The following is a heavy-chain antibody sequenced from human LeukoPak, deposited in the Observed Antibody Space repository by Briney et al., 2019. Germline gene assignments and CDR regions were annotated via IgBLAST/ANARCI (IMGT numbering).Heavy chain of an antibody. D-gene: IGHD2-2*01. CDR3: AKDLVAHRYPNLGYCSSTSCYASGMDV. CDR1: GFTFDDYA. Sequence: PGGSLRLSCAASGFTFDDYAMHWVRQAPGKGLEWISLISGDGGSTYYADSVKGRFTISRDNSKNSLYLQMNSLRTEDTALYYCAKDLVAHRYPNLGYCSSTSCYASGMDVWGQGTTATVSS. J-gene: IGHJ6*02. CDR2: ISGDGGST. V-gene: IGHV3-43*02.